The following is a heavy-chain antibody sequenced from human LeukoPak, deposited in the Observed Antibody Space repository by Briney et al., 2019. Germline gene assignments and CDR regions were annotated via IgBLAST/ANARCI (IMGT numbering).Heavy chain of an antibody. V-gene: IGHV3-21*01. CDR2: ISSSSSYI. J-gene: IGHJ6*03. CDR1: GFTFSSYS. CDR3: ARGPGVADFYYYYHMDV. D-gene: IGHD6-19*01. Sequence: PGGSLRLSCAASGFTFSSYSMNRVRQAPGKGLEWVSSISSSSSYIYYADSVKGRFTISRDNAKNSLYLQMNSLRAEDTAVYHCARGPGVADFYYYYHMDVWGKGTTVTVSS.